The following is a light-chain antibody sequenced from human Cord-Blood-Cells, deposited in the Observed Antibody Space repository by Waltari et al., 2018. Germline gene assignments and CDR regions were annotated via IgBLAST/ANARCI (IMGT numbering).Light chain of an antibody. J-gene: IGLJ1*01. CDR2: EVS. CDR1: SSDVGGYNY. Sequence: QSALTQPASVSGSPGQSITISCTGTSSDVGGYNYVSWYQQHPGKAPQRMIYEVSNRPAGLSNRLSGSTAGNTASLTISGLQAEDEADYYCSTYTSSSTLVFGTGTKVTVL. CDR3: STYTSSSTLV. V-gene: IGLV2-14*01.